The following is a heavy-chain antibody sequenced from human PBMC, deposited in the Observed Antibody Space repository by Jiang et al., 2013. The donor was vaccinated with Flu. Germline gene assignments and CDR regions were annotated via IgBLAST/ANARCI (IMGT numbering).Heavy chain of an antibody. CDR1: GGSFSGYY. Sequence: LLKPSETLSLTCAVYGGSFSGYYWSWIRQPPGKGLEWIGSIYYSGSTYYNPSLKSRVTISVDTSKNQFSLKLSSVTAADTAVYYCARHSTDAFDIWGQGTMVTVSS. J-gene: IGHJ3*02. CDR3: ARHSTDAFDI. V-gene: IGHV4-34*01. CDR2: IYYSGST.